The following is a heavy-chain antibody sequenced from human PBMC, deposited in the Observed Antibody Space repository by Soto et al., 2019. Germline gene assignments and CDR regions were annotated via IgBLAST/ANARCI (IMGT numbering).Heavy chain of an antibody. CDR1: FASFSSNSHH. V-gene: IGHV4-39*01. CDR2: ISYTGTT. Sequence: PSETLSLTGSVSFASFSSNSHHWGWIRQPPGKGLEWIGSISYTGTTYYSPSLKSRVTISADTSKKQFSLKLDSATAADTAVYYCARLVVVAPVANVWGQGTL. CDR3: ARLVVVAPVANV. J-gene: IGHJ4*02. D-gene: IGHD2-15*01.